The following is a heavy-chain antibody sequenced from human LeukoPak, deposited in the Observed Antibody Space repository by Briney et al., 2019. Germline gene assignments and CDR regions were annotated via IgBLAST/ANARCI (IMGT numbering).Heavy chain of an antibody. CDR3: AHTTLVTALSDEKTLDY. J-gene: IGHJ4*02. V-gene: IGHV2-5*02. D-gene: IGHD4-23*01. CDR2: IYWDDDK. Sequence: ESGPTLVKPTQTLTLTCTFSGFSLSTSGVGVGWIRQPPGKALEWLALIYWDDDKRYSPSLKSRLTITKDTSKNQVVLIMTNLDPVDTATYYCAHTTLVTALSDEKTLDYWGQGTLVTVSS. CDR1: GFSLSTSGVG.